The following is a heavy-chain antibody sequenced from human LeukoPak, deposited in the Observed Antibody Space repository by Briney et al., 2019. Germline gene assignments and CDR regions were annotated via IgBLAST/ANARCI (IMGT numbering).Heavy chain of an antibody. CDR1: GFTSSTAW. CDR2: IKPDGSEK. D-gene: IGHD1-26*01. V-gene: IGHV3-7*03. Sequence: GGSLRLSCAASGFTSSTAWMSWVRQAPGTGLEWVATIKPDGSEKFYVDSVKGRFTISRDSAKNSLYLQMNSLRAEDTAVYYCARDIGDFWGQGTLVTVSS. J-gene: IGHJ4*02. CDR3: ARDIGDF.